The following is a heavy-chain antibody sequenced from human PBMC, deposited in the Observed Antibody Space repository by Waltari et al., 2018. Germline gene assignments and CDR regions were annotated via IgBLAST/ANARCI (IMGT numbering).Heavy chain of an antibody. CDR3: ATEVGNWNYFDY. CDR2: IGHDGGIG. D-gene: IGHD1-20*01. V-gene: IGHV3-64*07. Sequence: EVQLVESGGGLVQPGGSLRLSCAASGFTFSNRAFHWVRQAPGKRLEYFSAIGHDGGIGYYADFVKGRFIISRDNSKNTVYLHMGSLRSEDMAVYYCATEVGNWNYFDYWGQGTLVTVSS. J-gene: IGHJ4*02. CDR1: GFTFSNRA.